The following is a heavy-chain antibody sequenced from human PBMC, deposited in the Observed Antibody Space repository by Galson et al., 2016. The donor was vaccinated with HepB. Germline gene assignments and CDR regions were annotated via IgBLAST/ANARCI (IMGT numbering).Heavy chain of an antibody. CDR1: GDSVSSNSAG. D-gene: IGHD7-27*01. CDR2: TFYRSNWQN. J-gene: IGHJ4*02. Sequence: CAISGDSVSSNSAGWNWIRQSPSRGLEWLGRTFYRSNWQNHYAESVKGRITINPDTSKNQFSLQLSSVTPEDTAVYYCARSYLLGRGFGWGGQGTLVTVSS. CDR3: ARSYLLGRGFGW. V-gene: IGHV6-1*01.